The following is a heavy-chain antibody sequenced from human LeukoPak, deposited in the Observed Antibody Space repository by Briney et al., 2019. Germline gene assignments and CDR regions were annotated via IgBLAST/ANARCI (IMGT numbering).Heavy chain of an antibody. CDR1: GGSISSTNW. J-gene: IGHJ4*02. CDR3: ASRYVGGSGSYFRLLDQ. V-gene: IGHV4-4*02. CDR2: FYDTGST. Sequence: SETLSLTCAASGGSISSTNWWNWVRQPPGKGLEWIGVFYDTGSTNYNPSLQSRVTISVDKSKNHFSLNLSSVTAADTAVYYCASRYVGGSGSYFRLLDQWGQGTLVIVSS. D-gene: IGHD3-10*01.